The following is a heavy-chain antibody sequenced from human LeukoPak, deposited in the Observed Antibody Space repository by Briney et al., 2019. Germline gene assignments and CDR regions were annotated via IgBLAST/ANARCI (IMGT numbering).Heavy chain of an antibody. J-gene: IGHJ6*03. CDR2: ILYGGVT. Sequence: PSETLSLTCTVSSDSISSSTYYWGWIRQPPGKGLEWMGSILYGGVTYYNPSLKSRVTISVDTSRNQFSLRLSSVTAADTAVYYCARAPHGSYVFYMDVWGKGTTVTVS. V-gene: IGHV4-39*07. CDR3: ARAPHGSYVFYMDV. D-gene: IGHD3-10*01. CDR1: SDSISSSTYY.